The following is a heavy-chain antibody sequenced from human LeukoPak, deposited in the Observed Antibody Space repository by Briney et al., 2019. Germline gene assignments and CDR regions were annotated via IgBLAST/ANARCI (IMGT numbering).Heavy chain of an antibody. Sequence: VASVKVSCKASGYTFTGYFMHWVRQAPGQGLEWMGWINPNSGGTNFAQKFQGRVTMARDTSISTAYMELSRLRSDDTAVYYCARHSGYDSHYWGQGTLVTVSS. CDR2: INPNSGGT. J-gene: IGHJ4*02. CDR3: ARHSGYDSHY. D-gene: IGHD5-12*01. V-gene: IGHV1-2*02. CDR1: GYTFTGYF.